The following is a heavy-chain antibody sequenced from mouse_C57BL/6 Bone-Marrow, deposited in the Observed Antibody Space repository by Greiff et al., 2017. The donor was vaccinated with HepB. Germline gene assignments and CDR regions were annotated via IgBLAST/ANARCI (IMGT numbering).Heavy chain of an antibody. CDR1: GYTFTSYW. J-gene: IGHJ3*01. D-gene: IGHD2-1*01. CDR3: ARFYGNYPAWFAY. Sequence: VQLQQPGAELVMPGASVKLSCKASGYTFTSYWMHWVKQRPGQGLEWIGEIDPSDSYTNYNQKFKGKSTLTVDKSSSTAYMQLSSLTSEDSAVYYCARFYGNYPAWFAYWGQGTLVTVSA. CDR2: IDPSDSYT. V-gene: IGHV1-69*01.